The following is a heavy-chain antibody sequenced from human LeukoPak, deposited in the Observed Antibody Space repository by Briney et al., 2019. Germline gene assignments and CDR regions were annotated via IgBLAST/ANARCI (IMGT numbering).Heavy chain of an antibody. V-gene: IGHV5-51*01. Sequence: GESLKISCKGSGYNFATYWIGWVRQMPGKGLEWMGTIYPGDSDTKYSPSFQGQVTISADKSISTAYLQWSSLKASDTAMYYCARGGDYYGSGNYYNREGPGTDYWGQGTLVTVSS. CDR3: ARGGDYYGSGNYYNREGPGTDY. CDR1: GYNFATYW. D-gene: IGHD3-10*01. J-gene: IGHJ4*02. CDR2: IYPGDSDT.